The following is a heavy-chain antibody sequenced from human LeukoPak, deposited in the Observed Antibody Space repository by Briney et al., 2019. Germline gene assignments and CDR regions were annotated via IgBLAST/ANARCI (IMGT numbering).Heavy chain of an antibody. V-gene: IGHV3-74*01. CDR1: GFTFSSYW. J-gene: IGHJ3*02. CDR2: INSDGSST. Sequence: PGGSLRLSCAASGFTFSSYWMHWVRQAPGKGLVWVSRINSDGSSTSYADSVKGRFTISRDNAKNTLYLQMNSLRAEDTAVYYCARQYYYDSSGYYYGNAFDIWGQGTMVTVSS. D-gene: IGHD3-22*01. CDR3: ARQYYYDSSGYYYGNAFDI.